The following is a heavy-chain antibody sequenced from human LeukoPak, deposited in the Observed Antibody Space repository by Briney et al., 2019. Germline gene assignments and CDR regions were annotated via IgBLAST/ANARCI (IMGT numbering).Heavy chain of an antibody. V-gene: IGHV4-39*01. D-gene: IGHD6-19*01. CDR2: IYYSGST. Sequence: SETLSLTCTVSGGSISSSSYYWGWIRQPPGKGLEWIGSIYYSGSTYYNPSLKSRVTISVDTSKNQFSLKLSSVTAADTAVYYCASGRGGWSGPLFQHWGQGTLVTVSS. J-gene: IGHJ1*01. CDR1: GGSISSSSYY. CDR3: ASGRGGWSGPLFQH.